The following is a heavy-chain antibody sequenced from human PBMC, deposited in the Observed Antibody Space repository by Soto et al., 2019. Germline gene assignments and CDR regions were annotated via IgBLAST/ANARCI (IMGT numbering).Heavy chain of an antibody. D-gene: IGHD6-13*01. Sequence: QVQLVQSGAEVKKPGASVKVSCKASGYTFTSYYMHWVRQAPGQGLEWMGIINPSGGSTSYAQKFQGRVTMTRDTSTSTVYMELSSLRSEDTAVYYCARVAAAGLSLRYYYYYGMDVWGQGTTVTVSS. CDR2: INPSGGST. CDR1: GYTFTSYY. CDR3: ARVAAAGLSLRYYYYYGMDV. J-gene: IGHJ6*02. V-gene: IGHV1-46*01.